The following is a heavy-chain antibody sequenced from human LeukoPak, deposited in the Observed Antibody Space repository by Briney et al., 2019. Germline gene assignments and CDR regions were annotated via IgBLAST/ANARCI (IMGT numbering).Heavy chain of an antibody. CDR2: ISSSSSYI. J-gene: IGHJ4*02. V-gene: IGHV3-21*01. D-gene: IGHD2-15*01. CDR1: GFTFSSYS. CDR3: ARDRGYCSGGSCYENDY. Sequence: GESLKISCAASGFTFSSYSMNWVRQAPGKGLEWVSSISSSSSYIYYADSVKGRFTISRDNAKNSLYLQMNSLRAEDTAVYYCARDRGYCSGGSCYENDYWGQGTLVTVSS.